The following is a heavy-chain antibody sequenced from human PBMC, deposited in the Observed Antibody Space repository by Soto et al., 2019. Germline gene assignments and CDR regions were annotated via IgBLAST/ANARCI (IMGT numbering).Heavy chain of an antibody. D-gene: IGHD6-19*01. CDR1: GYSFIIYY. Sequence: GASVKVSWKASGYSFIIYYIHWVRQAPGQGLEWIGIINPNGGSTNYAQKFRGRVTIARDTSTSTVYMELSSLRSEDTAVYYCAAGSSGWYDPYGMDVWGQGTTVTVSS. CDR3: AAGSSGWYDPYGMDV. J-gene: IGHJ6*02. CDR2: INPNGGST. V-gene: IGHV1-46*01.